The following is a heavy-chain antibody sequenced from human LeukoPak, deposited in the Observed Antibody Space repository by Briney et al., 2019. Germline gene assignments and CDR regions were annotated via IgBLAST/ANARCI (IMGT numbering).Heavy chain of an antibody. V-gene: IGHV4-59*08. Sequence: PSETLSLTCTVSGGSISSYYWSWIRQPPGKGLEWIGYIYYSGSTNYNPSLKSRVTISVDTSTNQFSLKLSSVTAADTAVYYCATANEDAFDIWGQGTMVTVSS. CDR2: IYYSGST. D-gene: IGHD4/OR15-4a*01. J-gene: IGHJ3*02. CDR3: ATANEDAFDI. CDR1: GGSISSYY.